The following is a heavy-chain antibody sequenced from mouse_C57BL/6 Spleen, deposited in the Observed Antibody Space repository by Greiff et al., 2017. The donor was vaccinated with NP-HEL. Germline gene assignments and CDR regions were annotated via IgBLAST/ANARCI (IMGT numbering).Heavy chain of an antibody. CDR3: ARVDDYAGFAY. CDR1: GFTFSSYG. J-gene: IGHJ3*01. V-gene: IGHV5-6*01. CDR2: ISSGGSYT. Sequence: EVKLMESGGDLVKPGGSLKLSCAASGFTFSSYGMSWVRQTPDKRLEWVATISSGGSYTYYPDSVKGRFTISRDNAKNTLYLQMSSLKSEDTAMYYCARVDDYAGFAYWGQGTLVTVSA. D-gene: IGHD2-4*01.